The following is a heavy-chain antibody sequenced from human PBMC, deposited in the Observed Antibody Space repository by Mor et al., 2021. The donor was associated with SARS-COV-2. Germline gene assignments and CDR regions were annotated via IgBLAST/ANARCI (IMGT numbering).Heavy chain of an antibody. V-gene: IGHV3-30*07. J-gene: IGHJ5*02. Sequence: SVKGRFTISRDNTKNTLYLQMNSLRAEDTAVYYCAREEYGGSNWFDPWGQGTLVTVSS. CDR3: AREEYGGSNWFDP. D-gene: IGHD5-12*01.